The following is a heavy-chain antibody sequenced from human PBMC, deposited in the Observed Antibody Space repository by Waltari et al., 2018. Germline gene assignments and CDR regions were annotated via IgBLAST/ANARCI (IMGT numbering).Heavy chain of an antibody. J-gene: IGHJ4*02. CDR3: ARARGTRRWAYDY. Sequence: QVQLQQWGAGLLKPSETLSLTCAVYGGSFSGYYWSWIRQPPGKGLEWIGEINHSGSTNSNPSLKSRVTISVDTSKNQFSLKLSSVTDADTAVYYCARARGTRRWAYDYWGQGTLVTVSS. CDR2: INHSGST. CDR1: GGSFSGYY. V-gene: IGHV4-34*01. D-gene: IGHD6-6*01.